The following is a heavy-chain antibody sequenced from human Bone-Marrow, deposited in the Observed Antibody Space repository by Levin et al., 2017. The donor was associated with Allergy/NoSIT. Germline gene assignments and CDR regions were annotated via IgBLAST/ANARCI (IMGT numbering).Heavy chain of an antibody. D-gene: IGHD2-2*01. J-gene: IGHJ1*01. CDR2: IRSKAFGGTT. V-gene: IGHV3-49*04. Sequence: QPGGSLRLSCTVSGFTFDNFGMTWVRQAPGKGLEWVGLIRSKAFGGTTEYAASVEGRFTISRDDSKTIAYLQMNSLKTEDTAVYYCTRIYCSRTSCYAVYFEHWGQGTLVTVSS. CDR3: TRIYCSRTSCYAVYFEH. CDR1: GFTFDNFG.